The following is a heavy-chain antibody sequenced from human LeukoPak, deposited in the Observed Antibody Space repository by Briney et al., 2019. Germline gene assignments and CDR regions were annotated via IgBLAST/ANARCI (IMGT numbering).Heavy chain of an antibody. CDR1: GFSFSGYG. D-gene: IGHD4-17*01. V-gene: IGHV3-30*02. Sequence: PGGSLRLSCAASGFSFSGYGMHWVRQVPGTGLEWVAFIRYDGGTKFYADSVKGRFAISRDNSKNTLSLQMNSLRTEDTAVYYCAALHTGTFVDYWGQGTLVTVSS. J-gene: IGHJ4*02. CDR3: AALHTGTFVDY. CDR2: IRYDGGTK.